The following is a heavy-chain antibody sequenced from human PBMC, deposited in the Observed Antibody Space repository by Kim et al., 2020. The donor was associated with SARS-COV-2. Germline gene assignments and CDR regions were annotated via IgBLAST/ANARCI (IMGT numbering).Heavy chain of an antibody. Sequence: KSRVTISVDTSKNQFALQLSCVTAADTAVYYCARVYYSNYVGYYYGMDVWGQGTTVTVSS. J-gene: IGHJ6*02. D-gene: IGHD4-4*01. V-gene: IGHV4-59*01. CDR3: ARVYYSNYVGYYYGMDV.